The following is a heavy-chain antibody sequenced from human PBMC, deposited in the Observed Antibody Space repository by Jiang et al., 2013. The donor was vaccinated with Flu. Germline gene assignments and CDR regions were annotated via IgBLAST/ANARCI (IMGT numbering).Heavy chain of an antibody. CDR1: GGSISSGGYY. CDR2: IYYSGST. J-gene: IGHJ5*02. V-gene: IGHV4-31*03. Sequence: GSGLVKPSQTLSLTCTVSGGSISSGGYYWSWIRQHPGKGLEWIGYIYYSGSTYYNPSLKSRVTISVDTSKNQFSLKLSSVTAADTAVYYCARATVVTQVRFWYNWFDPWGQGTLVTVSS. CDR3: ARATVVTQVRFWYNWFDP. D-gene: IGHD4-23*01.